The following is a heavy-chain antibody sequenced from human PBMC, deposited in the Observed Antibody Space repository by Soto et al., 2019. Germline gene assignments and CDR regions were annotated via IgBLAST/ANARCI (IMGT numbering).Heavy chain of an antibody. D-gene: IGHD6-6*01. J-gene: IGHJ4*02. CDR2: ISYDGSNK. CDR3: ARDRGVAARPPYYLDY. CDR1: GFTFSSYA. Sequence: QVQLVESGGGVVQPGRSLRLSCAASGFTFSSYAMHWVRQAPGKGLEWMTVISYDGSNKYYADSVKGRFTISRDNSKNTLYLQMNSLRAEDTAVSYCARDRGVAARPPYYLDYWGQGTLVTVST. V-gene: IGHV3-30-3*01.